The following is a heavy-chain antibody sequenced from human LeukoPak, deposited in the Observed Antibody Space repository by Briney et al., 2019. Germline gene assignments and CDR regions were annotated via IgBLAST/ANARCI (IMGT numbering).Heavy chain of an antibody. CDR1: GYTFSSYG. J-gene: IGHJ4*02. Sequence: GGSLRLSCAASGYTFSSYGMHWVRQAPGKGLEWVALIWYDGSNKYYVDSVKGRFTISRDNSKNTLYLQMNSLRAEDTAVYYCAKDSATAHGAFDYWGQGTLVTVSS. CDR3: AKDSATAHGAFDY. V-gene: IGHV3-33*06. CDR2: IWYDGSNK. D-gene: IGHD5-24*01.